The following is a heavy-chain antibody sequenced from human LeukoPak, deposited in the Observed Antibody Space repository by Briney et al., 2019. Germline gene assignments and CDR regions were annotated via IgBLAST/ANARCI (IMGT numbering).Heavy chain of an antibody. CDR3: ANQGGDSGYDSYYFDY. CDR2: ITSGGSTI. CDR1: GFTFSSYN. V-gene: IGHV3-48*01. J-gene: IGHJ4*02. Sequence: GGSLRLSCAASGFTFSSYNMNWVRQAPGKGLEWVSYITSGGSTIYYADSVKGRFTISRDNSKNTLYLQMNSLRAEDTAVYYCANQGGDSGYDSYYFDYWGQGTLVTVSS. D-gene: IGHD5-12*01.